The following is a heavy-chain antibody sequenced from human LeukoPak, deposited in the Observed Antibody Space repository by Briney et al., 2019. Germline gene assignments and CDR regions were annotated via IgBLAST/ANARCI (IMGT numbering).Heavy chain of an antibody. Sequence: SEPLSLTCTVSGGSMHGYYWSWIRQPPGKGLECIGYISYSGSTTHNPSLRSRGTISVDTSKNQFSLRLTSVTAADTAVYYCARGVLIAEFLFDYWGQGAPVTVSS. D-gene: IGHD3-10*01. CDR1: GGSMHGYY. J-gene: IGHJ4*02. CDR3: ARGVLIAEFLFDY. CDR2: ISYSGST. V-gene: IGHV4-59*01.